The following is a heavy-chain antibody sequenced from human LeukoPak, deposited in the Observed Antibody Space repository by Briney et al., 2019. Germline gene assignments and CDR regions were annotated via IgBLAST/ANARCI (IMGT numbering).Heavy chain of an antibody. D-gene: IGHD3-22*01. CDR2: IYYSGST. V-gene: IGHV4-39*01. CDR1: GGSISSSSYY. J-gene: IGHJ4*02. CDR3: ICFSYYDSSGYGDY. Sequence: MPSETLSPTCTVSGGSISSSSYYWGGIRQPPGKGLEWIGSIYYSGSTYYNPSLKSRVTISVDTSKNQFSLKLSSVTAADTAVYYCICFSYYDSSGYGDYWGQGTLVTVSS.